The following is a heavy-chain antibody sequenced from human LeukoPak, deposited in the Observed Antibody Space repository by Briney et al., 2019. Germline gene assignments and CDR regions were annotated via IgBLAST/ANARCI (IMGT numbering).Heavy chain of an antibody. CDR3: ARGGDGSDAFDI. J-gene: IGHJ3*02. CDR2: IYYSGST. V-gene: IGHV4-59*01. Sequence: SETLSLTCTVSGGSISSYYWSWIRQPPGKGLEWIGYIYYSGSTNYNPSLKSRVTISVDTFKNQFSLKLSSVTAADTAVYYCARGGDGSDAFDIWGQGTMVTVSS. D-gene: IGHD3-16*01. CDR1: GGSISSYY.